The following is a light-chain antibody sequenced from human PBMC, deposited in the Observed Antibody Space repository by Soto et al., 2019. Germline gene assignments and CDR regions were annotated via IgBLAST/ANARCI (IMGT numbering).Light chain of an antibody. V-gene: IGKV1-39*01. CDR2: AAS. J-gene: IGKJ2*01. CDR3: QATYDTYT. Sequence: DVQMTQSPSSVSASVEDKVTITCRAGHNINTYLNWYQQKPGKAPKVLIYAASSLQSGIPSRFSGSGSGTDFTLTISSLQAEDSATYYCQATYDTYTFGQGTKLEI. CDR1: HNINTY.